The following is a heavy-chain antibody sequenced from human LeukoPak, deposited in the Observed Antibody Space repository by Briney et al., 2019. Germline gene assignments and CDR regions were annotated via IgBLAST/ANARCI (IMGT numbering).Heavy chain of an antibody. J-gene: IGHJ4*02. V-gene: IGHV1-18*01. D-gene: IGHD2-15*01. Sequence: ASVKVSWKAFGYNLTNYNISWVRQDPGQRLQWNGWIKTSKGHTNFVPTFQGRVTVTTNTSTNSAYIKLRTLRSDDTAVYYCAREFGHCSGDSCFYFFDSCGQGALVTVSS. CDR1: GYNLTNYN. CDR3: AREFGHCSGDSCFYFFDS. CDR2: IKTSKGHT.